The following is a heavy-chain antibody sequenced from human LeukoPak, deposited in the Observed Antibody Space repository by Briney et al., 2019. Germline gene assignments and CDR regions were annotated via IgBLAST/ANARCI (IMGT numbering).Heavy chain of an antibody. Sequence: GGSLRLSCAASGFTFSSYWKHWVRQAPGKGLVWVSRINTDGSSKSYADSVKGRFTISRDNAKNTLYLQMNSLRAEDTAVYYCARGGRYDFWSGYREAFDIWGQGTMVTVSS. V-gene: IGHV3-74*01. CDR3: ARGGRYDFWSGYREAFDI. J-gene: IGHJ3*02. CDR2: INTDGSSK. D-gene: IGHD3-3*01. CDR1: GFTFSSYW.